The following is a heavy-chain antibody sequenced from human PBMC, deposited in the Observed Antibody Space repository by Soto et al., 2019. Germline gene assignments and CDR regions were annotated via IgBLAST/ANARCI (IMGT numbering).Heavy chain of an antibody. J-gene: IGHJ4*02. CDR1: GGSISSSSYY. CDR3: ARRPPLMLDGYSGCIDY. V-gene: IGHV4-39*01. D-gene: IGHD5-18*01. Sequence: QLQLQESGPGLVKPSETLSLTCTVSGGSISSSSYYWGWIRQPPGKGLEWIGSIYYSGSTHSNPALKGRVTISGDSSKNQFSLKLSSVTAADTAVYYCARRPPLMLDGYSGCIDYWGQGTLVTVSS. CDR2: IYYSGST.